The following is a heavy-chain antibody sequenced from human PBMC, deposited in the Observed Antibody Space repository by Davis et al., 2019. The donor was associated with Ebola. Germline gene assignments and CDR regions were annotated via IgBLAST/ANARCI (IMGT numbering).Heavy chain of an antibody. CDR3: ARFVFRAATN. V-gene: IGHV3-21*01. D-gene: IGHD2-15*01. CDR1: GFTFSSYY. J-gene: IGHJ4*02. CDR2: ISSSSNYI. Sequence: GGSLRLSCAASGFTFSSYYMNWVRQAPGKGLEWVSSISSSSNYIYYADSMKGRFTISRDNAKNSLFLQMNSLRAEDTAVYYCARFVFRAATNWGQGTLVTVSS.